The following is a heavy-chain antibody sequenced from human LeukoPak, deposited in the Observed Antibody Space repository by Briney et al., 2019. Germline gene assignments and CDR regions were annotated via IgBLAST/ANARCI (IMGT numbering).Heavy chain of an antibody. J-gene: IGHJ4*02. Sequence: GESLKISCRGSGYSFSSSWIGWVRQMPGKGLEWMGIIYPGDSDTRYSPSFQGQVTISADKSISTAYLQWSSLKASDTAMYYCARAVRGPSDYFDYWGQGTLVTVSS. V-gene: IGHV5-51*01. CDR2: IYPGDSDT. CDR1: GYSFSSSW. D-gene: IGHD3-10*01. CDR3: ARAVRGPSDYFDY.